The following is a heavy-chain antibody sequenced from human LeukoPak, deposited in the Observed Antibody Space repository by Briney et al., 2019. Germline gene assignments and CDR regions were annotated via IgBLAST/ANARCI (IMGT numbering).Heavy chain of an antibody. CDR3: ARQGIAVAGTFRKYYFDY. D-gene: IGHD6-19*01. CDR1: GGSISSGDYY. J-gene: IGHJ4*02. CDR2: IYYSGST. V-gene: IGHV4-39*01. Sequence: SETLSLTCTVSGGSISSGDYYWSWIRQPPGKGLEWIGYIYYSGSTYYNPSLKSRVTISVDTSKNQFSLKLSSVTAADTAVYYCARQGIAVAGTFRKYYFDYWGQGTLVTVSS.